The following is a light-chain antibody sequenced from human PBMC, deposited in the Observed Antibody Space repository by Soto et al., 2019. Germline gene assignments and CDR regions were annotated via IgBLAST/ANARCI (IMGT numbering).Light chain of an antibody. J-gene: IGLJ1*01. CDR3: CSYAGSYFLV. Sequence: QSALTQPPSVSGSPGQSVTISCTGTSSDVGGYNYVSWYQQHPGKAPKLILYDVTERPSGVPDRFSGSKSGNTASLTISGLQAEDEADYHCCSYAGSYFLVFGTGTKLTVL. CDR1: SSDVGGYNY. CDR2: DVT. V-gene: IGLV2-11*01.